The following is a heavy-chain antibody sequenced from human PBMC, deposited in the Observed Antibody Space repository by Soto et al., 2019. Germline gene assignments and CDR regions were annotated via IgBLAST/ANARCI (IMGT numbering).Heavy chain of an antibody. Sequence: ASVKVSCKXSGYTFTSYGISWVRQAPGQGLEWMGWISAYNGNTNYAQKLQGRVTMTTDTSTSTAYMELRSLRSDDTAVYYCATSGIAAAGTGGDYYFDYWGQGTLVTVSS. D-gene: IGHD6-13*01. CDR3: ATSGIAAAGTGGDYYFDY. CDR2: ISAYNGNT. CDR1: GYTFTSYG. J-gene: IGHJ4*02. V-gene: IGHV1-18*01.